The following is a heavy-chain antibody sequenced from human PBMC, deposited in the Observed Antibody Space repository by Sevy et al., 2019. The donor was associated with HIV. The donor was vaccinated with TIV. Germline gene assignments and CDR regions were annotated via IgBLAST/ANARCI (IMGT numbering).Heavy chain of an antibody. J-gene: IGHJ3*02. Sequence: GGSLRLSCAASGFTFSDYYMSWIRQAPGKELEWVSYICSSGSTIYYADSVKGRFTISRDNAKNSLYLQMNSLRAEDTAVYYCARDSFSYAFDIWGQGTMVTVSS. V-gene: IGHV3-11*01. CDR2: ICSSGSTI. D-gene: IGHD3-16*02. CDR3: ARDSFSYAFDI. CDR1: GFTFSDYY.